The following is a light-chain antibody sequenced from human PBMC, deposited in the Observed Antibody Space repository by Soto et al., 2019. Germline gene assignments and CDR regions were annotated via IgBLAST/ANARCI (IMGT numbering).Light chain of an antibody. V-gene: IGLV2-14*01. CDR3: SSYRSSSTFV. J-gene: IGLJ1*01. Sequence: QSALTQPASVSGSPGRSITISCTGTSSDVGGYNYVSWYQQHPGKAPKLMIYDVSNRPSGVSNRFSGSKSGNTASLTISGLQAEDEADYYCSSYRSSSTFVFGTGTKLTVL. CDR1: SSDVGGYNY. CDR2: DVS.